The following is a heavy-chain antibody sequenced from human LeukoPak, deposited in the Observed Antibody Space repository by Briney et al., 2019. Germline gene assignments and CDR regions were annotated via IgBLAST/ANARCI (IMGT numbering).Heavy chain of an antibody. J-gene: IGHJ5*02. CDR3: ARRAGIAASGWFVP. D-gene: IGHD6-13*01. CDR1: GGSISSYY. V-gene: IGHV4-4*09. Sequence: SETLSLTCTVSGGSISSYYWSWIRQPPGKGLEWIGSIYTSGSTNYNPSLESRVTISVDTSKNQFSLKLNSLTAADTAVYYCARRAGIAASGWFVPWGQGTLVTVSS. CDR2: IYTSGST.